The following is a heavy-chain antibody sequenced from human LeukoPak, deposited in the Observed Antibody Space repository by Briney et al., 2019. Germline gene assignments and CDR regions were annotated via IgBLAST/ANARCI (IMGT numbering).Heavy chain of an antibody. CDR2: IYSGGST. V-gene: IGHV3-66*01. Sequence: GGSLRLSCAASGFTVSSNYMSWVRQAPGKGLEWVSVIYSGGSTYYADSVKGRFTISRDNSKNTLYLQMNSLRAEDTAVYYCAKDKIAVAGSDFDYWGQGTLVTVSS. CDR3: AKDKIAVAGSDFDY. D-gene: IGHD6-19*01. J-gene: IGHJ4*02. CDR1: GFTVSSNY.